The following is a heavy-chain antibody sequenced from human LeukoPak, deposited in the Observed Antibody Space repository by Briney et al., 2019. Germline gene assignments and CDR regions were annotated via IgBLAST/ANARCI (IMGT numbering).Heavy chain of an antibody. CDR3: ARDLSAGGSPEGKNTFDI. V-gene: IGHV1-2*04. Sequence: PGASVKVSCKASGYTFTSYAMHWVRQAPGQGLEWMGWINPNSGGTNYAQKFQGWVTMTRDTSISTAYMELSRLRSDDTAVYYCARDLSAGGSPEGKNTFDIWGQGTMVTVSS. J-gene: IGHJ3*02. D-gene: IGHD6-13*01. CDR2: INPNSGGT. CDR1: GYTFTSYA.